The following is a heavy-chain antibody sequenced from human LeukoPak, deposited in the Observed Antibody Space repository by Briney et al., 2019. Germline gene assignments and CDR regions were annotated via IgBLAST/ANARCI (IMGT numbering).Heavy chain of an antibody. CDR3: ASSSSGWYPLDY. J-gene: IGHJ4*02. Sequence: ASVKVSCKASGYTFTGYYMHWVRQAPGQGLEWMGWINPNSGGTNYAQKFQGRVTMTRDTSISTAYMELSRLRSDDTAVYSCASSSSGWYPLDYWGQGTLVTVSS. CDR2: INPNSGGT. V-gene: IGHV1-2*02. D-gene: IGHD6-19*01. CDR1: GYTFTGYY.